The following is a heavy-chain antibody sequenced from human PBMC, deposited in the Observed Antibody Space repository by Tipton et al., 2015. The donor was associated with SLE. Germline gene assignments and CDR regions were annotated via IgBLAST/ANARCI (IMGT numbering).Heavy chain of an antibody. D-gene: IGHD6-13*01. J-gene: IGHJ3*02. CDR1: GFTFSSYA. V-gene: IGHV3-23*01. Sequence: SLRLSCAASGFTFSSYAMSWVRQAPGKGLEWVSAISGSGGSTYYADSVKGRFTISRDNSKNTLYLQMNSLRAEDTAVYYCARGIAAALRAFDIWGQGIMVTVSS. CDR3: ARGIAAALRAFDI. CDR2: ISGSGGST.